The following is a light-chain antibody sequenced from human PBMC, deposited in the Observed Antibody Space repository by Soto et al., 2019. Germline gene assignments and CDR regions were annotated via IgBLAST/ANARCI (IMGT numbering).Light chain of an antibody. CDR3: YASRSSASLI. CDR1: SSDVGGYNY. V-gene: IGLV2-14*01. Sequence: QSALTQPASVSGSPGQSITISCSGTSSDVGGYNYVYWYQQHPGKAPKLMMYEVRNRPSGVSDRFSGSKSGTSASLTSSGVEDEADAYYLCYASRSSASLIFGGGTKLTVL. J-gene: IGLJ2*01. CDR2: EVR.